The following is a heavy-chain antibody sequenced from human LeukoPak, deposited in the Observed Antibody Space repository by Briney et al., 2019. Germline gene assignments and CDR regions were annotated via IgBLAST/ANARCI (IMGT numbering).Heavy chain of an antibody. Sequence: PGGSLRLSCAASGFTFSNAWMSWVRQAPGKGLEWVGRIKSKTDGGTTDYAAPVKGRFTISRDDSKNTLYLQMNSLKTEDTAVYYCTTVLQDKWELHDAFDIWGQGTMVTVSS. CDR2: IKSKTDGGTT. V-gene: IGHV3-15*01. J-gene: IGHJ3*02. CDR3: TTVLQDKWELHDAFDI. D-gene: IGHD1-26*01. CDR1: GFTFSNAW.